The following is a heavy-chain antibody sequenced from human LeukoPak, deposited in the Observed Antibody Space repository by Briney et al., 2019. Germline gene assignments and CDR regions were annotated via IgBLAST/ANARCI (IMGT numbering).Heavy chain of an antibody. CDR2: ISSSSSYI. J-gene: IGHJ4*02. CDR3: ARDFLDYGMGTQDY. V-gene: IGHV3-21*01. D-gene: IGHD4-17*01. CDR1: GFTFSSYS. Sequence: GGSLRLSCAASGFTFSSYSMNWVRQAPGKGLEWVSSISSSSSYIYYADSVKGRFTTSRDNAKNSLYLRMNSLRAEDTAVYYCARDFLDYGMGTQDYWGQGTLVTVSS.